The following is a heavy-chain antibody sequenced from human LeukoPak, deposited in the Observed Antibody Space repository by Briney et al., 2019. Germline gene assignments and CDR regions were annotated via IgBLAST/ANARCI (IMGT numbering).Heavy chain of an antibody. CDR3: ARAVPSGGSCYEDY. CDR1: GGSISSYY. D-gene: IGHD2-15*01. V-gene: IGHV4-59*06. CDR2: IYFNGNT. J-gene: IGHJ4*02. Sequence: VKPSETLSLTCTVSGGSISSYYWSWTRQPAGKGLEWIAYIYFNGNTYYNPSLKSPVTISVDTSKNQFSLKLSSVTAADSAVYYCARAVPSGGSCYEDYWGQGTLVTVSS.